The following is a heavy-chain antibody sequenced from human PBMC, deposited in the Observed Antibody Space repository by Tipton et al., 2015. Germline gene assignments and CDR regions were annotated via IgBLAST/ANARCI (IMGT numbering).Heavy chain of an antibody. CDR2: ISYDGNNK. J-gene: IGHJ4*02. V-gene: IGHV3-30*04. CDR1: GFTFNKYA. CDR3: ARGPNWGPISHLDY. D-gene: IGHD7-27*01. Sequence: SLRLSCAASGFTFNKYAMHWVRQAPGKGLEWVAVISYDGNNKDYADSVRGRFTISRDNSKNTLYLQMNSLRGEDTAVYYCARGPNWGPISHLDYWGQGTLVTVSS.